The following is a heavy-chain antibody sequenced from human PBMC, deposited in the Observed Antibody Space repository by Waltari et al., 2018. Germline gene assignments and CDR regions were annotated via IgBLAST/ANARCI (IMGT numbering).Heavy chain of an antibody. V-gene: IGHV4-34*01. Sequence: QVQLQQWGTGLLKPSETLSLTCAVYGGSFSGYYWSWIRQPPGKGLEWIGEINHSGSTNSNPSLKSRVTISVDTSKNQFSLKLSSVTAADTAVYYCARPMYHYDSSGYGEGFDYWGQGTLLTVSS. J-gene: IGHJ4*02. CDR2: INHSGST. CDR1: GGSFSGYY. CDR3: ARPMYHYDSSGYGEGFDY. D-gene: IGHD3-22*01.